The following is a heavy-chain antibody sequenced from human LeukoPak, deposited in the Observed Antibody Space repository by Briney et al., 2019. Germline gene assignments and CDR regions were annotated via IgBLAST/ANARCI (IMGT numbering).Heavy chain of an antibody. CDR1: GFIVSSTY. D-gene: IGHD6-13*01. CDR2: IYYGGGT. J-gene: IGHJ4*02. CDR3: ARTYSSSSYSPFDY. V-gene: IGHV3-53*01. Sequence: GGSLRLSCAASGFIVSSTYMNWVRQAPGKGLEWVSVIYYGGGTYYTDSVKGRFTISRDNSKNTLYLQMNSLRAEDTAVYYCARTYSSSSYSPFDYWGQGTLVTVSS.